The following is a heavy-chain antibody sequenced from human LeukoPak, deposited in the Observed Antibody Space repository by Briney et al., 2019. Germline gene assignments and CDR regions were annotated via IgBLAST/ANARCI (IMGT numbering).Heavy chain of an antibody. J-gene: IGHJ4*02. CDR1: GFTFSSYA. CDR2: ISGSGGST. V-gene: IGHV3-23*01. CDR3: AKGQTPAFPFDY. Sequence: TGGSLRLSCAASGFTFSSYAMSWVRQAPGKGLEWVSAISGSGGSTYYADSVKGRFTISRDNSKNTLYLQMNSLRAEDTAAYYCAKGQTPAFPFDYWGQGTLVTVSS.